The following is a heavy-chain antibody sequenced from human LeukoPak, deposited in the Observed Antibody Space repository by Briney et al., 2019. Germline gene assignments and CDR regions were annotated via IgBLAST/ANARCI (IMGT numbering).Heavy chain of an antibody. CDR2: ISDDGTRK. CDR1: GFTSRYHG. J-gene: IGHJ6*02. CDR3: TRNPGMDV. V-gene: IGHV3-30*03. Sequence: PGRSLRLSCAASGFTSRYHGMYWVRQAPGKGLEWVTYISDDGTRKYYADSVQGRFSVSRDSSKNTLYLQMNSLRTEDTAVYYCTRNPGMDVWGQGTTVTVSS.